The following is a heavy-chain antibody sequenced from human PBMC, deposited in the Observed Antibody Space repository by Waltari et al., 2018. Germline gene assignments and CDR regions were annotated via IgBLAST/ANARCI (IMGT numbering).Heavy chain of an antibody. CDR2: IKEDGSER. CDR1: GFTLRTYW. J-gene: IGHJ5*02. CDR3: AREYSEFNDALDA. Sequence: VQLEESGGGLVQPGGSLRLSCEASGFTLRTYWMSWVRQAPGKGLGWVANIKEDGSERHYVDSVKGRFTISRDNSRNSLYLQMDSLRGEDTAVYFCAREYSEFNDALDAWGQGTLVTVSS. D-gene: IGHD1-26*01. V-gene: IGHV3-7*01.